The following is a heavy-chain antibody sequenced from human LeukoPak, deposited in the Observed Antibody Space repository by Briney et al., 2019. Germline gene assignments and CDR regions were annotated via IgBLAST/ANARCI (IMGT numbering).Heavy chain of an antibody. CDR1: GGSISSGFYY. V-gene: IGHV4-39*01. D-gene: IGHD6-19*01. CDR2: IYYSGIT. J-gene: IGHJ5*02. Sequence: PSETLPLTCTVSGGSISSGFYYWAWIRQPPGKGLEWIGSIYYSGITYYNPSFKSPVTISIDTAKNQFSLKLSSVTAADTAVYYCARRRSGKNWFDPWGQGTLVTVSS. CDR3: ARRRSGKNWFDP.